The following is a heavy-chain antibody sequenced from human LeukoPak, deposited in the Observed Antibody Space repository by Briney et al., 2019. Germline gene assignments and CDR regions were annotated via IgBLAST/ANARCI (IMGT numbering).Heavy chain of an antibody. J-gene: IGHJ4*01. CDR2: IRSDGGST. V-gene: IGHV3-23*01. Sequence: GGSLSLTCAAAGFTFSSYVMSWVRQAPGKGLEWVSFIRSDGGSTLYADSVKGRFTICRDNSKNTLYAEVTSLRAEETAVYYCETLASGYDSPFDYWGEGTLVTVSS. CDR1: GFTFSSYV. D-gene: IGHD6-13*01. CDR3: ETLASGYDSPFDY.